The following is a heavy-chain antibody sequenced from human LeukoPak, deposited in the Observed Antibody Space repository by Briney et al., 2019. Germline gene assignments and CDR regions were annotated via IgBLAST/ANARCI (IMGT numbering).Heavy chain of an antibody. CDR2: VNPNGGGT. J-gene: IGHJ4*02. V-gene: IGHV1-2*02. CDR3: ARVKGPRLAIDY. CDR1: RYTFSDFY. Sequence: DPVKVSCRASRYTFSDFYMHWVRQAPGQGLEWMGWVNPNGGGTKYAQKFQGRVTMTRDTSISTAYMELSRLRSDDTAVYYCARVKGPRLAIDYWGQGTLVTVSS.